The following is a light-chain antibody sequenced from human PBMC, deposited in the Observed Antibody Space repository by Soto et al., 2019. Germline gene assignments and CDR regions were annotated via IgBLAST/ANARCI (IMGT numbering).Light chain of an antibody. J-gene: IGKJ3*01. V-gene: IGKV1-5*03. CDR1: QSVNSW. CDR3: QQYNSYPLT. CDR2: RAS. Sequence: DIQMTKSPSTLSASVGDRVTITCRASQSVNSWLAWYQQKPGKVPNLLIYRASSLESGVPSRFSGSGSGTEFTLTISSLQAADFATYYCQQYNSYPLTFGPGTKVDIK.